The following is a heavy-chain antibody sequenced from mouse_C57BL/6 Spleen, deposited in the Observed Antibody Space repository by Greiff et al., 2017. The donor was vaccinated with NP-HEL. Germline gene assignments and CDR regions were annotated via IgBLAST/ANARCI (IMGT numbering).Heavy chain of an antibody. Sequence: EVKVVESEGGLVQPGSSMKLSCTASGFTFSDYYMAWVRQVPEKGLEWVANINYDGSSTYYLDSLKSRFIISRDNAKNILYLQMSSLKSEDTATYYCARDRDPSYYYGHWYFDVWGTGTTVTVSS. CDR2: INYDGSST. CDR3: ARDRDPSYYYGHWYFDV. D-gene: IGHD1-1*01. CDR1: GFTFSDYY. J-gene: IGHJ1*03. V-gene: IGHV5-16*01.